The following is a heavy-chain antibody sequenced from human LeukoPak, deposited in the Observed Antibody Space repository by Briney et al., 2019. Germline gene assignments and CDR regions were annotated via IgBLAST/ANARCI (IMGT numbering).Heavy chain of an antibody. Sequence: SETLSLTCTVSGGSISSSYWIWIRQPPGKGLEWIGYIYYSGSTNYNSSLTSRITISVDTSKNQFSLRLSSVTAADTAVYYCARFSYTMYYYYMDVWGKGTTVTVSS. D-gene: IGHD2-2*02. J-gene: IGHJ6*03. CDR1: GGSISSSY. CDR2: IYYSGST. CDR3: ARFSYTMYYYYMDV. V-gene: IGHV4-59*01.